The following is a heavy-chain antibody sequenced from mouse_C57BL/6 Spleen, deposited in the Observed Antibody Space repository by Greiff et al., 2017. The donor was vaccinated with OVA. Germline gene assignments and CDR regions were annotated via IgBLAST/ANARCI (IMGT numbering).Heavy chain of an antibody. J-gene: IGHJ4*01. Sequence: VKLKESGAGLMKPGASVKLSCKATGYTFTGYWLGWVKQRPGHGLEWIGEILPGSGSTNYNEKFEGKATFTADTSSNTAYMQLSGLTTEDSAIYYCARRGVYGGYWGQGTSVTVSS. CDR2: ILPGSGST. D-gene: IGHD1-1*01. CDR1: GYTFTGYW. CDR3: ARRGVYGGY. V-gene: IGHV1-9*01.